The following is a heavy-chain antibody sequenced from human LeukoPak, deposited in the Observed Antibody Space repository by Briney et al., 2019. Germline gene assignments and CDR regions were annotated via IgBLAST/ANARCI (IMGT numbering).Heavy chain of an antibody. CDR1: RFSFSTSW. CDR3: CADTVDPLAQIDK. J-gene: IGHJ4*02. Sequence: GESLRLSCAASRFSFSTSWMSWVRQAPGKGREWVDRIKSKDDGETTEYAAPVKGRFTISRDDSESMLYLQMMSLKTEDTAVYYCCADTVDPLAQIDKWGQGAQVTVSS. D-gene: IGHD4-11*01. CDR2: IKSKDDGETT. V-gene: IGHV3-15*01.